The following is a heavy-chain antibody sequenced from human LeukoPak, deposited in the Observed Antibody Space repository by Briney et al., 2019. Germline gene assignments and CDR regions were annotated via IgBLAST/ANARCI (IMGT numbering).Heavy chain of an antibody. J-gene: IGHJ5*02. Sequence: ASVKVSCKASGYTFTSYDINWVRQAPGQGLELMGWMNPNSGNTGYAQKFQGRVTITRNTSISTAYMELSSLRSEDTAVYYCARGPARYCSGGSCRKPNWFDPWGQGTLVTVSS. CDR2: MNPNSGNT. CDR3: ARGPARYCSGGSCRKPNWFDP. CDR1: GYTFTSYD. V-gene: IGHV1-8*03. D-gene: IGHD2-15*01.